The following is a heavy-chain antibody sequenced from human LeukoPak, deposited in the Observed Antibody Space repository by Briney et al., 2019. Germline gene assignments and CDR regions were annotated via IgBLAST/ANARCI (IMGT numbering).Heavy chain of an antibody. CDR2: INSDGGGA. CDR3: ARDVPHNWFDT. J-gene: IGHJ5*02. Sequence: SGGSLRLSCAASGITFGNNWMHWVRQSPGKGLVWISRINSDGGGAIYADSVKGRFTVSRDNAKNTLYLQMNSLRAEDTAVYYCARDVPHNWFDTWGQGTLVTVSS. CDR1: GITFGNNW. V-gene: IGHV3-74*01.